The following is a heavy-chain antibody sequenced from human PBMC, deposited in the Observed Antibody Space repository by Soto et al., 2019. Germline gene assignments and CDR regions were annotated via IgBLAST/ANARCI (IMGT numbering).Heavy chain of an antibody. D-gene: IGHD3-3*01. CDR2: IIPIFGTA. V-gene: IGHV1-69*12. Sequence: QVQLVQSGAEVKKPGSSVKVSCKASGGTFSSYAISWVRQAPGQGLEWMGGIIPIFGTANYAQKFQGRVTITADEYTSTAYMELSSLRSEDTAVYYCARDLGYDFWSGNNWFDPWGQGTLVTVSS. CDR1: GGTFSSYA. CDR3: ARDLGYDFWSGNNWFDP. J-gene: IGHJ5*02.